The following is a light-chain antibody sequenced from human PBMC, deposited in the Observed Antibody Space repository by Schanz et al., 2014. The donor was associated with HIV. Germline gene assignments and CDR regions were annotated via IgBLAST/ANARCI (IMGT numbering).Light chain of an antibody. CDR1: QSVSSSY. CDR2: GAS. Sequence: EIVLTQSPGTLSLSPGERATLSCRASQSVSSSYLAWYQQKPGQAPRLLIYGASSRPTGIPARFSGSGSGTDFTLTISRLQPEDFAAYYCQQCDSSPCTFGQGTKLEIK. V-gene: IGKV3-20*01. J-gene: IGKJ2*02. CDR3: QQCDSSPCT.